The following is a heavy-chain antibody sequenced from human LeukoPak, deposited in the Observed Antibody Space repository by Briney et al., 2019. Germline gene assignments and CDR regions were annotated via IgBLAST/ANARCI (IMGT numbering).Heavy chain of an antibody. D-gene: IGHD6-13*01. CDR3: ARDQSSSWYPRYYFDY. Sequence: PSETLSLTCTVSGGSISSYYWSWIRQPPGKGLEWIGYIYYSGSTNYNPSLKSRVTISVDTSKNQFSLQLNSVTPEDTAVYYCARDQSSSWYPRYYFDYWGQGTLVTVSS. J-gene: IGHJ4*02. CDR2: IYYSGST. V-gene: IGHV4-59*12. CDR1: GGSISSYY.